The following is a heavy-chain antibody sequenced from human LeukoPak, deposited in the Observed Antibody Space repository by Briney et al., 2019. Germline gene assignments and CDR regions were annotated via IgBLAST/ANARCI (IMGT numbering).Heavy chain of an antibody. CDR3: ARVDCNNAFDI. V-gene: IGHV1-8*01. CDR2: VNPNSYKT. D-gene: IGHD2-21*02. CDR1: GYTFTNYD. J-gene: IGHJ3*02. Sequence: ASVKVSCKASGYTFTNYDINWVRQATGQGLEWMGWVNPNSYKTGNAQNFQGRVTITWNTSISTAYMELSSLGPEDTAVYFCARVDCNNAFDIWGQGTMVTVSS.